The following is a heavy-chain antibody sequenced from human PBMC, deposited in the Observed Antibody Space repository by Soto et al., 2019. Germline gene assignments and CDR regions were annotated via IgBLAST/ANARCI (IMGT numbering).Heavy chain of an antibody. V-gene: IGHV3-23*01. CDR1: GFTFTSFA. CDR2: ISGSGGAT. J-gene: IGHJ6*02. D-gene: IGHD3-9*01. Sequence: GGSLRLSCAASGFTFTSFAVSWVRQAPGKGLEWVSAISGSGGATYYADSVKGRFTISRDNSKNTLYLQMNSLRAEDTAVYYCARERYFDWLSIGFYYGMDVWDQGTTVTVSS. CDR3: ARERYFDWLSIGFYYGMDV.